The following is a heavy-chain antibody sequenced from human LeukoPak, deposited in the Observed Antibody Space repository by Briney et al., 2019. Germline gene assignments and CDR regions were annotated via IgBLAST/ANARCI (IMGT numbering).Heavy chain of an antibody. Sequence: RSGGSLRLSCAASGFTFSSYEMNWVRQAPGKGLEWVSYISSSGSTIYYADSVKGRFTISRDNAKNSLYLQMNSLRAEDTAVYYCARGEYGSGSYHIDYWGQGTLVTVSS. J-gene: IGHJ4*02. CDR2: ISSSGSTI. V-gene: IGHV3-48*03. D-gene: IGHD3-10*01. CDR3: ARGEYGSGSYHIDY. CDR1: GFTFSSYE.